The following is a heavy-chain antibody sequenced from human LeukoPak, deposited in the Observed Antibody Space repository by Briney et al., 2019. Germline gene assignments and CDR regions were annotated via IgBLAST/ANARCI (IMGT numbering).Heavy chain of an antibody. CDR2: IFYSGST. V-gene: IGHV4-59*01. CDR1: GGSISSYY. J-gene: IGHJ6*02. CDR3: ARADCSTTRCPMDV. Sequence: PSETLSLTCTVSGGSISSYYWSWIRQPPGKGLEWIGYIFYSGSTNYNPSLKSRVTISVDASKSQFSLKLSSVTAADTAVYCCARADCSTTRCPMDVWGQGTTVTVSS. D-gene: IGHD2-2*01.